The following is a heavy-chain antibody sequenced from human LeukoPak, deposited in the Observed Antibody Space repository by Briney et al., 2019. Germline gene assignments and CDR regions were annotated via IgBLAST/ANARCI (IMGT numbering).Heavy chain of an antibody. J-gene: IGHJ4*02. D-gene: IGHD6-13*01. V-gene: IGHV4-4*02. Sequence: PGGSLRLSCAASGFTVSSNYMSWVRQAPGKGLEWIGEIYHNGNTNHNPSLKGRLTISVDKSKNQLSLNLSSVTAADTAVYYCARGGSWAFDYWGQGTLVTVSS. CDR1: GFTVSSNY. CDR2: IYHNGNT. CDR3: ARGGSWAFDY.